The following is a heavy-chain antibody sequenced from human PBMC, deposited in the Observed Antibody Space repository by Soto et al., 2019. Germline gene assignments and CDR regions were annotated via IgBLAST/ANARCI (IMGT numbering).Heavy chain of an antibody. CDR3: ARDRYSSGWYDLDY. J-gene: IGHJ4*02. D-gene: IGHD6-19*01. CDR2: IWYDGSNK. V-gene: IGHV3-33*01. Sequence: QVQLGESGGGVVQPGRSLRLSCAAGGFTFSSYGMHWVRQAPVKGLEWVAVIWYDGSNKYYADSVKGRFTISRDNSKNTLYLQMNSLRAEDTAVYYCARDRYSSGWYDLDYWGQGTLVTVSP. CDR1: GFTFSSYG.